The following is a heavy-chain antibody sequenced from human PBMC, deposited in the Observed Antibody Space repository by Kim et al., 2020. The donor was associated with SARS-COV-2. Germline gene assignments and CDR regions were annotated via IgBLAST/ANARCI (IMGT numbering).Heavy chain of an antibody. D-gene: IGHD3-22*01. CDR3: AREDRIYDSSGHPVGYFDY. V-gene: IGHV4-30-2*01. Sequence: SETLSLTCAVSGGSISSGGYSWSWIRQPPGKGLEWIGYIYHSGSTYYNPSLKSRVTISVDRSKNQFSLKLSSVTAADTAVYYCAREDRIYDSSGHPVGYFDYWGQGTLVTVSS. CDR2: IYHSGST. J-gene: IGHJ4*02. CDR1: GGSISSGGYS.